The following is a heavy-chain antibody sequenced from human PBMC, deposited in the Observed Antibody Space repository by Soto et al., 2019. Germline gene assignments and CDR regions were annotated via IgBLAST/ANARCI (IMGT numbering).Heavy chain of an antibody. CDR2: INPSDSSA. CDR1: GYTFTNYY. Sequence: QVQLVQSGAEVKKPGASVKISCKASGYTFTNYYVQWVRQAPGQGLEWMGIINPSDSSATYAQKFRGRVTMTRDTSTSTVYMERSSRESEDTAVYYWARVHFGSGYRDAGACWGQGTLVIVSS. CDR3: ARVHFGSGYRDAGAC. J-gene: IGHJ4*02. D-gene: IGHD5-12*01. V-gene: IGHV1-46*01.